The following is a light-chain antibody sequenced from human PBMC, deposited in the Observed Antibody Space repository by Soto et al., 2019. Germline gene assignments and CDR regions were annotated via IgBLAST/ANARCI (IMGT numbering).Light chain of an antibody. Sequence: DIVLAQSPATLSLSPGEKATLSCRASQSVRSYLVWYQQKPGQAPRLVMYEASTRATGIPARFSGGGSGTDFTLTISSLEPEDSAVYYCQQCTNWPWTFGQGTKVDIK. V-gene: IGKV3-11*01. CDR2: EAS. J-gene: IGKJ1*01. CDR3: QQCTNWPWT. CDR1: QSVRSY.